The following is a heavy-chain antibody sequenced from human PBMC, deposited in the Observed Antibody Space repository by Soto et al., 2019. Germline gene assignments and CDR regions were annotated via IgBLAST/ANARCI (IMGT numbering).Heavy chain of an antibody. Sequence: SETLSLTCTVSGGSISSYYWSWIRQPPGRGLEWIGYIYYSGSTNYNPSLKSRVTISVDTSKNQFSLKLSSVTAADTAVYYCARLNIVVVPAVGGAGPYYYYYMDVWGKGTTVTVSS. J-gene: IGHJ6*03. V-gene: IGHV4-59*08. D-gene: IGHD2-2*01. CDR2: IYYSGST. CDR3: ARLNIVVVPAVGGAGPYYYYYMDV. CDR1: GGSISSYY.